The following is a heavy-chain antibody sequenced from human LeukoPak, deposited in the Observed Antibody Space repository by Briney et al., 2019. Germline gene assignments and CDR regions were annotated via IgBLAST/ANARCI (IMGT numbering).Heavy chain of an antibody. Sequence: ASVKVSCKASGYTFTGYYMHWVRQAPGQGLEWMGRINPNSGGTNYAQKFQGRVTMTRDTSISTAYMELSRLRSDDTAVYYCAREDYDFWSGYYTVHYYYYGMDVWGQGTTVTVS. CDR2: INPNSGGT. J-gene: IGHJ6*02. V-gene: IGHV1-2*06. D-gene: IGHD3-3*01. CDR1: GYTFTGYY. CDR3: AREDYDFWSGYYTVHYYYYGMDV.